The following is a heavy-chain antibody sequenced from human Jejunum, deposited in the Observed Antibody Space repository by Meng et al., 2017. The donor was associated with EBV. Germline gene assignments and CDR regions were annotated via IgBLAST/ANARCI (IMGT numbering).Heavy chain of an antibody. Sequence: QVVRSGDEVKKPGSSVKFSCKASGGTFSSYVINWVRQAPGQGLEWMGGIIPIFGRTNYALEFQDRVTITADKFTSTVYMEMSSLKSEDTAVYYCARDQGRDYDSSTYYTHWGRGTLVTVSS. D-gene: IGHD3-22*01. V-gene: IGHV1-69*06. CDR2: IIPIFGRT. CDR3: ARDQGRDYDSSTYYTH. J-gene: IGHJ4*02. CDR1: GGTFSSYV.